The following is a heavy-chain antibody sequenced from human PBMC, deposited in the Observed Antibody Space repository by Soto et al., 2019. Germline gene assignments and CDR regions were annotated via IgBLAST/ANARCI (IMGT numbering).Heavy chain of an antibody. J-gene: IGHJ5*02. V-gene: IGHV4-39*01. Sequence: QLQLQESGPGLVKPSETLSLTCTVSGDSFDSTRHYWGWVRQFPGKGLEWIGGVYSSGSTYFNPSLKSRLNMYVDTSKKQFSLKMTSVTAADTSIYYCVRMPHRVIDRWGQGILVTVSS. CDR1: GDSFDSTRHY. CDR3: VRMPHRVIDR. CDR2: VYSSGST. D-gene: IGHD2-2*01.